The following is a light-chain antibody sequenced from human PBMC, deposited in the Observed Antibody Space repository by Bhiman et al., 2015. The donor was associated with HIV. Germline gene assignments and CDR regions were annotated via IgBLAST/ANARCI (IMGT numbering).Light chain of an antibody. CDR2: GNT. CDR3: GTWDSSLSAVV. Sequence: QSVLTQPPSVSAAPGQKVTISCSGSSSNIGNNYVSWYQQLPGTAPKLLIYGNTNRPSGVPDRFSGSKSGTSASLAITGLQAEDEADYFCGTWDSSLSAVVFGGGTKLTVL. V-gene: IGLV1-51*02. J-gene: IGLJ2*01. CDR1: SSNIGNNY.